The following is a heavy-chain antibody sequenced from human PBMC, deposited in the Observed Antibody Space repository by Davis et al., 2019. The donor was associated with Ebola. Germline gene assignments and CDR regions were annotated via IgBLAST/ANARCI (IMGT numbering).Heavy chain of an antibody. J-gene: IGHJ5*02. Sequence: ESLKISCAASGFTFSSYSMNWVRQPPGKGLEWIGEINHSGSTNYNPSLKSRVTISVDTSKNQFSLKLSSVTAADTAVYYCARGYANWFDPWGQGTLVTVSS. CDR3: ARGYANWFDP. D-gene: IGHD2-8*01. CDR2: INHSGST. V-gene: IGHV4-34*01. CDR1: GFTFSSYS.